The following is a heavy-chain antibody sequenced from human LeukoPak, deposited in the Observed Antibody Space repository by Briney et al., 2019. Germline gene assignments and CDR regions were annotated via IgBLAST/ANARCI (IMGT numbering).Heavy chain of an antibody. D-gene: IGHD6-6*01. J-gene: IGHJ6*03. Sequence: PSETLSLTCTVSGGSISSSSYYWGWVRQPPGKGLEWIGSIYYSGSTYYNPSLKSRVTISVDTSKNQFSLKLSSVTATDTAVYYCAREPPSSPFSWYYYYMDVWGKGTTVTVSS. CDR2: IYYSGST. CDR3: AREPPSSPFSWYYYYMDV. CDR1: GGSISSSSYY. V-gene: IGHV4-39*07.